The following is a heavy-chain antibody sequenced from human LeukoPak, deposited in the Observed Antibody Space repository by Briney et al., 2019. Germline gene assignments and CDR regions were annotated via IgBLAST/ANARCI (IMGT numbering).Heavy chain of an antibody. CDR1: GFTFSSYS. CDR2: ISSSSSYI. CDR3: AREEDSYYYDSSGYYYGPPDY. D-gene: IGHD3-22*01. V-gene: IGHV3-21*01. J-gene: IGHJ4*02. Sequence: PGGSLRLSCAASGFTFSSYSMNWVRQAPGKGLEWVSSISSSSSYIYYADSVKGRFTISRDNAKNSLYLQMNSLRAEDTAVYYCAREEDSYYYDSSGYYYGPPDYWGQGTLVTVSS.